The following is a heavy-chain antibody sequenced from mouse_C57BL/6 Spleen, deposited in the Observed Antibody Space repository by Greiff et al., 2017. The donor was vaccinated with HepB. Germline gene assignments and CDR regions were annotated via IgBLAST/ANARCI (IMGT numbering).Heavy chain of an antibody. D-gene: IGHD1-1*01. J-gene: IGHJ1*03. Sequence: QVQLQQSGAELVMPGASVKLSCKASGYTFTSYWMHWVKQRPGQGLEWIGEIDPSDSYTNYNQKFKGKSTLTVDKSSSTAYMQLSSLTSEDSAVYYCARITVVATGYFDVWGTGTTVTVSS. CDR3: ARITVVATGYFDV. CDR2: IDPSDSYT. CDR1: GYTFTSYW. V-gene: IGHV1-69*01.